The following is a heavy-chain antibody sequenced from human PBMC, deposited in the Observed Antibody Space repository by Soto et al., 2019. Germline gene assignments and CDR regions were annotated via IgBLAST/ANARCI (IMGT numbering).Heavy chain of an antibody. J-gene: IGHJ4*02. CDR1: GFTFSGSA. V-gene: IGHV3-73*01. CDR2: IRSKANSYAT. CDR3: TMPYYDFWSGYSGFDY. D-gene: IGHD3-3*01. Sequence: EVQLVESGGGLVQPGGSLKLSCEASGFTFSGSAMHWVRQASGKGLEWVGRIRSKANSYATAYAASVKGRFTISRDDSKNTAYLQMNSLKTEDTAVYYCTMPYYDFWSGYSGFDYWGQGTLVTVSS.